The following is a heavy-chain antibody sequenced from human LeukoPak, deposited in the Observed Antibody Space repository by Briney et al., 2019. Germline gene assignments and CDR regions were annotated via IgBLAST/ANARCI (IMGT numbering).Heavy chain of an antibody. Sequence: TGGSLSLSCAASGFTLSRYWMHWVRQAPGKGLVWVSRINSDGSSTNYADSVRGRFTISRDNAKNTLYLQMNSLRAEDTAVYYCARGSNYDSSGPDYWGQGTLVTVSS. CDR1: GFTLSRYW. D-gene: IGHD3-22*01. CDR3: ARGSNYDSSGPDY. CDR2: INSDGSST. V-gene: IGHV3-74*01. J-gene: IGHJ4*02.